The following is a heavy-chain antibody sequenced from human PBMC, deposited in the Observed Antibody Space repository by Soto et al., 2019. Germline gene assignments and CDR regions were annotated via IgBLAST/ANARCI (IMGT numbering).Heavy chain of an antibody. CDR3: AKPVDYYFWSGYYNPLDY. CDR2: ISYDGSNK. D-gene: IGHD3-3*01. CDR1: GFTFSSYG. V-gene: IGHV3-30*18. Sequence: PGGSLRLSCAASGFTFSSYGMHWVLQAPGKGLEWVAVISYDGSNKYYADSVKGRFTISRDNSKNTLYLQMNSLRAEDTAVYYCAKPVDYYFWSGYYNPLDYSCQRTLVTV. J-gene: IGHJ4*02.